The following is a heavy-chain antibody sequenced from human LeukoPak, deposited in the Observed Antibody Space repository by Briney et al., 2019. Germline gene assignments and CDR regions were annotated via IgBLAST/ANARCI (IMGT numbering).Heavy chain of an antibody. CDR3: AKLRTVTPQSDAFDI. J-gene: IGHJ3*02. V-gene: IGHV3-64*01. D-gene: IGHD4-17*01. CDR2: ITTNGGST. CDR1: GFIFGNYV. Sequence: TGGSLRLSCATSGFIFGNYVMHWVRQAPGKGLEYVSGITTNGGSTFYANSVKGRFTVSRDNSKNTLYLQMNSLRAEDTAVYYCAKLRTVTPQSDAFDIWGQGTMVTVSS.